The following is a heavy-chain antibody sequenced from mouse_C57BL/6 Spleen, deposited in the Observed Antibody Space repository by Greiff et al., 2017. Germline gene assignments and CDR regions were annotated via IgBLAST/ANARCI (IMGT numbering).Heavy chain of an antibody. D-gene: IGHD2-2*01. CDR3: ARSGLRRYYYAMDY. CDR1: GYTFTSYW. J-gene: IGHJ4*01. Sequence: QVQLQQPGAELVRPGSSVKLSCKASGYTFTSYWMHWVKQRPIQGLEWIGNIDPSDSETHYNQKFKDKATLTVDKSSSTAYMQLSSLTSEDSEVYYCARSGLRRYYYAMDYWGQGTSVTVSS. V-gene: IGHV1-52*01. CDR2: IDPSDSET.